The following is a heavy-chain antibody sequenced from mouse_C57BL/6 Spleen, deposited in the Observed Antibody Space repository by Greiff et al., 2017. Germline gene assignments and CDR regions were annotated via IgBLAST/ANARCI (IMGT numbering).Heavy chain of an antibody. D-gene: IGHD1-3*01. V-gene: IGHV5-9*01. J-gene: IGHJ1*03. CDR1: GFTFSSYT. CDR2: ISGGGGNT. CDR3: ARREVKRYFDV. Sequence: EVQRVESGGGLVKPGGSLKLSCAASGFTFSSYTMSWVRQTPEKRLEWVATISGGGGNTYYPDSVKGRFTISRDNAKNTLYLQMSSLRSEDTALYYCARREVKRYFDVWGTGTTVTVSS.